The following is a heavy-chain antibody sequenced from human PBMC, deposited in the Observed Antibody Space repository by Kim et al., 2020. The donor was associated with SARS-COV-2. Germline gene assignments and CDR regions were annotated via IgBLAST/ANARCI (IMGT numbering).Heavy chain of an antibody. Sequence: SETLSLTCTVSGGSISSGSYYWSWIRQPAGKGLEWIGRIYTSGSTNYNPSLKSRVTISVDTSKNQFSLKLSSVTAADTAVYYCARDIREHSSSWLFDPWGQGTLVTGSS. V-gene: IGHV4-61*02. CDR1: GGSISSGSYY. D-gene: IGHD6-13*01. CDR3: ARDIREHSSSWLFDP. J-gene: IGHJ5*02. CDR2: IYTSGST.